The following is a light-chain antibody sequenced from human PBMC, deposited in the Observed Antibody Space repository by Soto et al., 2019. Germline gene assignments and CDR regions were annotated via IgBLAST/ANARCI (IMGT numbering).Light chain of an antibody. V-gene: IGLV2-14*01. CDR3: SSYTRRTTV. CDR1: SSDVGGYNY. Sequence: QSVLTQPASVSGSPGQSITISCTGTSSDVGGYNYVSWYQQHPGKAPKLMIYDVSNRPSGVSNRFSGSKSGNTASLNISGLQADEAADYYCSSYTRRTTVFGTGTKVTVL. CDR2: DVS. J-gene: IGLJ1*01.